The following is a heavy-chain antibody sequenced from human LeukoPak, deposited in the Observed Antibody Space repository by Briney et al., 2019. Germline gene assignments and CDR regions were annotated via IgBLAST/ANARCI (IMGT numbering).Heavy chain of an antibody. D-gene: IGHD3-3*01. CDR3: ARAPDDYDFWSGPFDY. Sequence: ASVKVSCKASGYTFTNYGISWVRQAPGQGLEWMGWISAYSGDTNYAQNLQGRVTMTTDTSTSTAYMELRSLRSDDTAVYYCARAPDDYDFWSGPFDYWGRGTLVTVSS. J-gene: IGHJ4*02. CDR2: ISAYSGDT. V-gene: IGHV1-18*01. CDR1: GYTFTNYG.